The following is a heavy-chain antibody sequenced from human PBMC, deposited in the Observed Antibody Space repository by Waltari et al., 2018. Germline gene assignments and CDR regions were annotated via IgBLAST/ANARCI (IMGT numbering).Heavy chain of an antibody. V-gene: IGHV3-73*02. Sequence: EVQLVESGGGLVQPGGSLKVSWAASGFTFSGSTVHGVRQASGEGVELVGHIKSKANNYATEYTAAMQGRFSISRDDSKNMAYLQMHSLKTEDTAVYYCISSGSFLYYFDYWGQGTLVTVSS. D-gene: IGHD1-26*01. J-gene: IGHJ4*02. CDR1: GFTFSGST. CDR3: ISSGSFLYYFDY. CDR2: IKSKANNYAT.